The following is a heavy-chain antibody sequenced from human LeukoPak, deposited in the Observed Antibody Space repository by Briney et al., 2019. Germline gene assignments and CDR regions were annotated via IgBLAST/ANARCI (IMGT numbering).Heavy chain of an antibody. Sequence: SSETLSLTCTVSGGSISSSSYYWGWIRQPPGKGLEWIGSIYYSGSTYYNPSLKSRVTISVDTSKNQFSLKLSSVTAADTAVYYCARVSGDFWSGYYYGYYYYYMDVWGKGTTVTVSS. CDR1: GGSISSSSYY. CDR3: ARVSGDFWSGYYYGYYYYYMDV. D-gene: IGHD3-3*01. J-gene: IGHJ6*03. V-gene: IGHV4-39*07. CDR2: IYYSGST.